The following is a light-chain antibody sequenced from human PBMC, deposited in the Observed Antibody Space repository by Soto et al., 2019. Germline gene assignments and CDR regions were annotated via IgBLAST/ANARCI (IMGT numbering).Light chain of an antibody. CDR2: GAS. Sequence: ELVLSQSPGTLSLSPGERATLSCRASQSVSSSYLAWYQQKPGQAPRQLIYGASSRATGIPDRFSGSGSGTDFTLTITRLEPEHFAVYYCQQYRTSFGGGTRVEIK. J-gene: IGKJ4*01. CDR3: QQYRTS. V-gene: IGKV3-20*01. CDR1: QSVSSSY.